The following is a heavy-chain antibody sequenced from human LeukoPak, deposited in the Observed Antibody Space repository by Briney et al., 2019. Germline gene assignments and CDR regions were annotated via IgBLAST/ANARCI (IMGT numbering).Heavy chain of an antibody. D-gene: IGHD3-16*01. Sequence: GGSLRLSCAASGFIFSSTWMTWVRQTPGKGLELVSNINIDGSQRYHAYSVEGRFTISRDNVKNTLYLQMNSLRVEDTAVYYCARDPGWGAPDYWGQGALVIVSS. CDR3: ARDPGWGAPDY. CDR1: GFIFSSTW. CDR2: INIDGSQR. V-gene: IGHV3-7*03. J-gene: IGHJ4*02.